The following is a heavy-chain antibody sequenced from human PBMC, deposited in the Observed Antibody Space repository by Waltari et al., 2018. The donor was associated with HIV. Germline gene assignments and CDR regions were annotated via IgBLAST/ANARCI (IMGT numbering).Heavy chain of an antibody. CDR2: MNSDGSMS. Sequence: VQLVASGGGFVQPGGSLRLSCGASGVTFRSCRMRWVRQARGKGLVWVSRMNSDGSMSSYADSVKGRFTISRDNAKNTLYLQMNSLRAEDTAVYYCARDPEYDLGGGWFDPWGQGTLVTVSS. J-gene: IGHJ5*02. CDR3: ARDPEYDLGGGWFDP. CDR1: GVTFRSCR. V-gene: IGHV3-74*01. D-gene: IGHD3-3*01.